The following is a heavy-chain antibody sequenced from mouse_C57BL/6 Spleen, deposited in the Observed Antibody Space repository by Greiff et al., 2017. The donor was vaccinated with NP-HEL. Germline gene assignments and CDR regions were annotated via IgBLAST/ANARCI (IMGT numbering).Heavy chain of an antibody. CDR3: ARRGYDYDGTVYYAMDY. CDR1: GFTFSDYG. J-gene: IGHJ4*01. D-gene: IGHD2-4*01. Sequence: EVKLVESGGGLVKPGGSLKLSCAASGFTFSDYGMHWVRQAPEKGLEWVAYISSGSSTIYYADTVKGRFTISRDNAKNTLFLQMTSLRSEDTAMYYCARRGYDYDGTVYYAMDYWGQGTSVTVSS. V-gene: IGHV5-17*01. CDR2: ISSGSSTI.